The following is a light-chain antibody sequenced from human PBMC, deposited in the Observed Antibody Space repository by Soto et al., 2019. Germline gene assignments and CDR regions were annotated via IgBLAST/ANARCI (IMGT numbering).Light chain of an antibody. Sequence: QSALTQPASVSGSPGQSITISCTGTSSDVGGYNYVSWYQQHPGKAPKLMIYEVSNRPSGVSNRFSGSKSRNTASLIISGLQAEDGADYYCSSYTSSSTRVFGGGTKLTVL. CDR2: EVS. CDR1: SSDVGGYNY. J-gene: IGLJ3*02. CDR3: SSYTSSSTRV. V-gene: IGLV2-14*01.